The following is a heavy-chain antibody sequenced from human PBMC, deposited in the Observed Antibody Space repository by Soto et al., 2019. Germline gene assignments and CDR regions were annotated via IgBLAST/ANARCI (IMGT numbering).Heavy chain of an antibody. CDR3: ARDWQRKAMATDYFDY. J-gene: IGHJ4*02. CDR2: INPSGGST. Sequence: GASVKVSCKASGYTFTSYYMHWVRQAPGQGLEWMGIINPSGGSTSYAQKFQGRVTMTRDTSTSTVYMELSSLRSEDTAVYYCARDWQRKAMATDYFDYWGQGTLVTVSS. D-gene: IGHD5-18*01. CDR1: GYTFTSYY. V-gene: IGHV1-46*03.